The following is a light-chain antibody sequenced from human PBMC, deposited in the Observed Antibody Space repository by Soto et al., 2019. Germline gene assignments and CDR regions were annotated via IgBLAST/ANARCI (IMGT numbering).Light chain of an antibody. CDR2: DAS. J-gene: IGKJ4*01. CDR1: QSVGNNF. Sequence: EIVLTQSPGTLSLSPGERAALSCRASQSVGNNFLGWYQQKPGQSPRLLIYDASNRATGIPDRFSSTASGTDFTLTISMLEPEDFAVYFCHQYASAPLTFGGGTKVEIK. V-gene: IGKV3-20*01. CDR3: HQYASAPLT.